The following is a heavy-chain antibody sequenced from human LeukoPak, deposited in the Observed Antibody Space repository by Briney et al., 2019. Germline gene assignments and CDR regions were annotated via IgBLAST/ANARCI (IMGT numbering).Heavy chain of an antibody. CDR3: ARTNSESYLDY. CDR2: IYNSGST. Sequence: PSETLSLTCTVSGGSINNYSWNWIRQPPGKGLEWIGNIYNSGSTSYNPSPKSRVTISVDTSKNQFSLKLSSVTAVDTAVYYCARTNSESYLDYWGQGTLVTVSS. V-gene: IGHV4-59*01. D-gene: IGHD1-26*01. J-gene: IGHJ4*02. CDR1: GGSINNYS.